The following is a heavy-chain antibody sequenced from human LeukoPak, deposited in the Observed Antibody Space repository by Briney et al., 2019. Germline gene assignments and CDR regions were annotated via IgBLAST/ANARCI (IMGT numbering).Heavy chain of an antibody. CDR2: IKQDGREK. CDR3: ARDQGSSSYGYRY. D-gene: IGHD6-13*01. Sequence: GGCLRLSFAASGFTFSSYWMSSVRQAPGKGLEWVANIKQDGREKNYVHSVKGRFTISRDNAKSSLYLRMNSLRAEDTGVYYCARDQGSSSYGYRYWGEETLVTVSS. J-gene: IGHJ4*02. V-gene: IGHV3-7*01. CDR1: GFTFSSYW.